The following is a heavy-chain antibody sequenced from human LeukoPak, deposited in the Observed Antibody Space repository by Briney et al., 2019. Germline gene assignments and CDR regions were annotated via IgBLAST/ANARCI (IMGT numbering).Heavy chain of an antibody. Sequence: GGSLRLSCAASGFTFSSYTMNWVRQAPGKGLEWVSYISSSSSAIYYADSVKGRFTISRDNAKNSLYLQMNSLRAEDTAVYYCAELGITMIGGVWGKGTTVTISS. V-gene: IGHV3-48*01. D-gene: IGHD3-10*02. J-gene: IGHJ6*04. CDR1: GFTFSSYT. CDR2: ISSSSSAI. CDR3: AELGITMIGGV.